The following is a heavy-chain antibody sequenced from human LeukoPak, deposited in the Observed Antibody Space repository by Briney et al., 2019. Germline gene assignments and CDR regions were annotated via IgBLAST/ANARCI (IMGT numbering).Heavy chain of an antibody. CDR2: ISRSSSFI. D-gene: IGHD3-9*01. J-gene: IGHJ6*02. CDR1: GFSFSSYT. V-gene: IGHV3-21*01. Sequence: GGSLRLSCAASGFSFSSYTMNWVRQAPGKGLEWVSSISRSSSFIYYADSVKGRFTISRDNAKNSLYLQMNSLRAEDTAVYYCARDQSSYDDILTGYLFYYAMDVWGQGTMVTVSS. CDR3: ARDQSSYDDILTGYLFYYAMDV.